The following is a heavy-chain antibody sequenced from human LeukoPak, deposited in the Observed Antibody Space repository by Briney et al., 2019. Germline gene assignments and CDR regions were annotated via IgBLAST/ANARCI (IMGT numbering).Heavy chain of an antibody. V-gene: IGHV3-23*01. CDR2: ISGSGGST. D-gene: IGHD5-18*01. J-gene: IGHJ4*02. Sequence: PGGSLRLSCAASGFTFSSYAMSWVRQAPGKGLEWVSAISGSGGSTYYADSVEGRFTISRDNSKNTLYLQMNSLRAEDTAVYYCAKRKGYSYGTDFDYWGQGTLVTVSS. CDR1: GFTFSSYA. CDR3: AKRKGYSYGTDFDY.